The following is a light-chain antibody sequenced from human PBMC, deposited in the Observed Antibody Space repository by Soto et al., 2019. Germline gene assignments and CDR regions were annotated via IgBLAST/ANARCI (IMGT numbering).Light chain of an antibody. Sequence: ITLTKSPSFLSAYVGDRVTITCRASQGISSYLAWYQQKPGKAPKLLIYDASSLESGVPSRFSGSGSGTEFTLTISSLQPDDFATYYCQQYNSYWPFGQVTKADIK. CDR3: QQYNSYWP. V-gene: IGKV1-9*01. J-gene: IGKJ1*01. CDR1: QGISSY. CDR2: DAS.